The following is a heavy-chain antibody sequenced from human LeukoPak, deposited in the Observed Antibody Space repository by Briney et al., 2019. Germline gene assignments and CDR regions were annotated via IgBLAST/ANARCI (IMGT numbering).Heavy chain of an antibody. CDR3: ARHRTPSIYDSSDTYNWFDP. Sequence: SETLSLTCTVSGGSISSSSYYWGWIRQPPGKGLEWIGSIYYSGSTYYNPSLKSRVTISVDTSKNQFSLKLSSVTAADTAVYYCARHRTPSIYDSSDTYNWFDPWGQGTLVTVSS. CDR2: IYYSGST. CDR1: GGSISSSSYY. D-gene: IGHD3-22*01. V-gene: IGHV4-39*01. J-gene: IGHJ5*02.